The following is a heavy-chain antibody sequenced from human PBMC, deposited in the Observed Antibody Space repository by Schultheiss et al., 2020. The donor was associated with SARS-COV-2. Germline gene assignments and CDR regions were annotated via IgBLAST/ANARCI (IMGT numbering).Heavy chain of an antibody. D-gene: IGHD3-10*01. J-gene: IGHJ3*02. CDR2: ISYDGSNK. CDR3: AKDFRGVEAFDI. CDR1: GFTFSSYA. V-gene: IGHV3-30*09. Sequence: GGSLRLSCAASGFTFSSYAIHWVRQAPGKGLEWVAVISYDGSNKYYADSVKGRFAISRDNSKNTLYLQMTSLRAEDTAVYYCAKDFRGVEAFDIWGQGTMVTVSS.